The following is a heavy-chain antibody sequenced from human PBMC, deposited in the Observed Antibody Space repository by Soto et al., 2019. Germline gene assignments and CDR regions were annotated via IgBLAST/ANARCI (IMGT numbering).Heavy chain of an antibody. Sequence: QVQLVQSGAEVKKPGASVKVSCKASGYTFTSYDINWVRQATVQGLEWMGWMNPNSGNTGYAQKFQGRVTMTRNTSISTAYMELSSLRSEDTAVYYCARAPLGFLEWLSENYYMDVWGKGTTVTVSS. V-gene: IGHV1-8*01. D-gene: IGHD3-3*01. CDR3: ARAPLGFLEWLSENYYMDV. J-gene: IGHJ6*03. CDR2: MNPNSGNT. CDR1: GYTFTSYD.